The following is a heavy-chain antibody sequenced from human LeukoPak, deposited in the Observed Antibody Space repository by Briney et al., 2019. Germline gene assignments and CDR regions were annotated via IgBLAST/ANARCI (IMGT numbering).Heavy chain of an antibody. CDR1: GFTFSSYA. Sequence: PVGSLRLSCAASGFTFSSYAMSWVRQAPGKGLGWVSAISGGVGGTYYADSVKSPFTISRDNSKNTLYLQMNSLRAEDTAVYYCAKGYYDYVWGSYYFDYWGQGTLVTVSS. V-gene: IGHV3-23*01. D-gene: IGHD3-16*01. J-gene: IGHJ4*02. CDR2: ISGGVGGT. CDR3: AKGYYDYVWGSYYFDY.